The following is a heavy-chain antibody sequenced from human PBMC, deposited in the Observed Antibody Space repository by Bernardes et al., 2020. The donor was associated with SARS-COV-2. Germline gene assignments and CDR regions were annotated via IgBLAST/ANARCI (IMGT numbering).Heavy chain of an antibody. Sequence: GGSLRLSCAASGFTFSKYWMYWVRQAPGKGPEWVSRISRDGSDDGYTKKYGDFVEGRFTMSRDNAKNMVYLHMSSLRVDDTAVYYCARVPGSGDGGYDFYFVDWGQGTQVTVST. CDR2: ISRDGSDDGYTK. CDR1: GFTFSKYW. CDR3: ARVPGSGDGGYDFYFVD. D-gene: IGHD5-12*01. J-gene: IGHJ4*02. V-gene: IGHV3-74*01.